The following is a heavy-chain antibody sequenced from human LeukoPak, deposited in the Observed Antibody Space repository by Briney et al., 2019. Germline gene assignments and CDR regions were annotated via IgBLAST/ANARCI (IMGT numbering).Heavy chain of an antibody. J-gene: IGHJ4*02. V-gene: IGHV3-21*01. CDR3: ARDARLSCSSTSCYPNFDY. CDR1: GFTFSSYS. D-gene: IGHD2-2*01. CDR2: ISSSSSYI. Sequence: GGSLRLSCAASGFTFSSYSMNWVRQAPGKGLEWVSSISSSSSYIHYADSVKGRFTISRDNAKNSLYLQMNSLRAEDTAVYYCARDARLSCSSTSCYPNFDYWGQGTLVTVSS.